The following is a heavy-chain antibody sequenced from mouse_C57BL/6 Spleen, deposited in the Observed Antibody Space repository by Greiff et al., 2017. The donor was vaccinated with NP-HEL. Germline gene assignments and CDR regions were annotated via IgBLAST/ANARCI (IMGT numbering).Heavy chain of an antibody. CDR1: GYAFSSSW. CDR3: AGTPWFAY. V-gene: IGHV1-82*01. J-gene: IGHJ3*01. D-gene: IGHD3-3*01. Sequence: VQLQQSGPELVKPGASVKISCKASGYAFSSSWMNWVKQRPGKGLEWIGRIYPGDGDTNYNGKFKGKATLTADKSSSTAYMQLSSLTSEDSAVYFCAGTPWFAYWGQGTLVTVSA. CDR2: IYPGDGDT.